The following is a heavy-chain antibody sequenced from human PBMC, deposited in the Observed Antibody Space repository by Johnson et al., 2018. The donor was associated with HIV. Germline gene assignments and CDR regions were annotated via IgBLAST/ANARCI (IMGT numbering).Heavy chain of an antibody. V-gene: IGHV3-64*01. CDR1: GFSFTNAW. CDR3: AKDLSDSSGYHDAFDI. CDR2: ISSNGGST. D-gene: IGHD3-22*01. J-gene: IGHJ3*02. Sequence: VQLVESGGGLVQPGGSLRLSCAASGFSFTNAWMSWIRQAPGKGLEYVSAISSNGGSTYYANSVTGRFTISRDNSKNTLYLQMNSLRAEDTAVYYCAKDLSDSSGYHDAFDIWGQGTMVTVSS.